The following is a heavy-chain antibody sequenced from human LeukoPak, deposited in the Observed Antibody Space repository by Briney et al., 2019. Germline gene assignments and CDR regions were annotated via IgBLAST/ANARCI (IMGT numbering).Heavy chain of an antibody. D-gene: IGHD4/OR15-4a*01. V-gene: IGHV3-53*01. CDR2: IYNNGDT. Sequence: GGSLRLSCAASGFTVRNIFMSWVRQAPGKGLEWVSIIYNNGDTYYADSLRGRFTISRDNSKNTLYLQLNSLRADDTAVYYCARGGAPNLADYWGPGTLVTVSP. J-gene: IGHJ4*02. CDR1: GFTVRNIF. CDR3: ARGGAPNLADY.